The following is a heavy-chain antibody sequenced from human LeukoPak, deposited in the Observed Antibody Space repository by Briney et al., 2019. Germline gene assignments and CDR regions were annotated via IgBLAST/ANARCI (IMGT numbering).Heavy chain of an antibody. D-gene: IGHD3-22*01. CDR1: GGSFTFTSHA. CDR3: AGFFYDNSGDAFDI. CDR2: LIPIYGSA. Sequence: ASEKVSGKASGGSFTFTSHAISWVRQAPGQGLEWMGWLIPIYGSANYAKTIQGRPTITSDESTRTVYIELSSLRPEDSAVHYCAGFFYDNSGDAFDIWGQGTMVTVSS. J-gene: IGHJ3*02. V-gene: IGHV1-69*13.